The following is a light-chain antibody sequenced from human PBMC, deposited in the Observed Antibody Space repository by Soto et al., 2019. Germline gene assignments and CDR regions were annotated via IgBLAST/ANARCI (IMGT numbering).Light chain of an antibody. Sequence: ALAQPSSVSGSPVHSITISCSGTTSDVGGYNLVSWYQQHTAKAPKLLIYEGTQRPSGVSSRFSGSKSGNTASLTISGLQAEEQADYYCCSYASSSYYVFGTGTKVTAL. CDR2: EGT. CDR1: TSDVGGYNL. J-gene: IGLJ1*01. CDR3: CSYASSSYYV. V-gene: IGLV2-23*01.